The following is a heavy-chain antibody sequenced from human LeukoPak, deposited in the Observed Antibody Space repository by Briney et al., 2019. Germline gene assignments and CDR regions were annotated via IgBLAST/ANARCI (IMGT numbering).Heavy chain of an antibody. CDR3: AKDKGREGDY. D-gene: IGHD1-26*01. Sequence: GGSLRPSCVASGFAFSNYGMHWVRQAPGKRLEWVAVISYDGSDKYYADSVKGRFTISRDNSKNTLYLQMNSLRTEDTAVYYCAKDKGREGDYWGQGTLVTVSS. V-gene: IGHV3-30*18. CDR2: ISYDGSDK. J-gene: IGHJ4*01. CDR1: GFAFSNYG.